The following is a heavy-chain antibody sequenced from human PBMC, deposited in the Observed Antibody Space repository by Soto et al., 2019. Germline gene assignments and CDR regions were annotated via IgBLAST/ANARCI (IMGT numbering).Heavy chain of an antibody. CDR3: TRVSCGDDCYSDVGWFDP. CDR1: GDTFKNYG. Sequence: QVQLVQSGAEVKRPGSSVKVSCKASGDTFKNYGISWVRQAPGQGLEWMGEIIPIVDEANYAQKFQGRVSISADKSTNTAYMELNSLTSEDTAVYYCTRVSCGDDCYSDVGWFDPWGRGNLVTVSS. V-gene: IGHV1-69*06. CDR2: IIPIVDEA. J-gene: IGHJ5*02. D-gene: IGHD2-21*02.